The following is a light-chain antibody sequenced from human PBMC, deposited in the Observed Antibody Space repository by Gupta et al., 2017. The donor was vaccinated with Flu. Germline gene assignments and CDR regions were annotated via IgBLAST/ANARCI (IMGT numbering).Light chain of an antibody. CDR1: ALPRKY. J-gene: IGLJ2*01. CDR2: KDS. Sequence: GPTARTTCSGDALPRKYAYWYQQRPGHAPVLVIYKDSERPSGIPERFSGSSSGTTVTLTISGVQAEDEADYYCQSADSSGTAQVFGGGTKLTVL. CDR3: QSADSSGTAQV. V-gene: IGLV3-25*03.